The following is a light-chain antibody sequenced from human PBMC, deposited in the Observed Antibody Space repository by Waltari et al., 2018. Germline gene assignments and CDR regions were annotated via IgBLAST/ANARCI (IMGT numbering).Light chain of an antibody. CDR2: TAS. CDR1: QNIRND. V-gene: IGKV1-39*01. Sequence: DIKLTQSPSSVSASVGDRVTITCRASQNIRNDLNWYQHKPGKAPKLLIYTASTLQTGVPSRFSAIGSGSDFTLTINDLQPDDFATYYCQQTYRAPLIFGGGTKVEIE. J-gene: IGKJ4*01. CDR3: QQTYRAPLI.